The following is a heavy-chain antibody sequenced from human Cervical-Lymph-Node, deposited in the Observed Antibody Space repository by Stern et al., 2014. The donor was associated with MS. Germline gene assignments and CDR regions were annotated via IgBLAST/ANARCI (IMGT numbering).Heavy chain of an antibody. V-gene: IGHV3-74*02. CDR1: GFTFSTYW. Sequence: VKLVQSGGGLVQPGGSLRLSCAASGFTFSTYWMHWVRRAPGKGLVWVSRINSDESSTTYTYSVKGRCSISRDNDKNTLYLQMNSLRAEDTAVYYCARGVMVAATYAYDIWGQGTMVTISS. D-gene: IGHD2-15*01. J-gene: IGHJ3*02. CDR3: ARGVMVAATYAYDI. CDR2: INSDESST.